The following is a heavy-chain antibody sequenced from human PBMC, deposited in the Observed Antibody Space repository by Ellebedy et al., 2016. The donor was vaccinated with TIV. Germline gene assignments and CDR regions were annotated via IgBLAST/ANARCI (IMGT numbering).Heavy chain of an antibody. CDR2: IYGSGTT. CDR1: GDSIRGRSYS. V-gene: IGHV4-61*02. Sequence: SETLSLXXTVSGDSIRGRSYSWSWIRQPAGKALEWIGRIYGSGTTDYNPSLKSRVSMSVDTSKNQLYLKLTSVTAADTAVYFCVSVASAGIISTFFDYWGQGTLVTVSS. CDR3: VSVASAGIISTFFDY. D-gene: IGHD6-13*01. J-gene: IGHJ4*02.